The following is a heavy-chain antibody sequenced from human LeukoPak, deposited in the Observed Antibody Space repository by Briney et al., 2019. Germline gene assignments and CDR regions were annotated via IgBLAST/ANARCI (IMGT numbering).Heavy chain of an antibody. CDR2: IYYSGST. D-gene: IGHD3-16*01. V-gene: IGHV4-59*01. CDR3: AREAAWGYYGMDV. J-gene: IGHJ6*02. Sequence: PSETLSLTCTVSGGSISSYYWSWIRQPPGKGLEWIGYIYYSGSTNYNPSLKSRVTISVDTSKNQFSLKLSSVTAADTAVYYCAREAAWGYYGMDVCGQGTTVTASS. CDR1: GGSISSYY.